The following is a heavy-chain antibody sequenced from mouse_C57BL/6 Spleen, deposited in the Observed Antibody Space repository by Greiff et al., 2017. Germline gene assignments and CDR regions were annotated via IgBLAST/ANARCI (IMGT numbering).Heavy chain of an antibody. CDR2: IYPGDGDT. J-gene: IGHJ4*01. CDR3: ASLDSSGPYYYAMDY. CDR1: GYAFSSSW. D-gene: IGHD3-2*02. V-gene: IGHV1-82*01. Sequence: VKLQESGPELVKPGASVKISCKASGYAFSSSWMNWVKQRPGKGLEWIGRIYPGDGDTNYNGKFKGKATLTADKSSSTAYMQLSSLTSEDSAVYFCASLDSSGPYYYAMDYWGQGTSVTVSS.